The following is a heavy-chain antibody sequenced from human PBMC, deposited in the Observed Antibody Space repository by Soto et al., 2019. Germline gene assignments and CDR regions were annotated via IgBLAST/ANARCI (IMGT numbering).Heavy chain of an antibody. CDR2: IYASGSP. V-gene: IGHV4-59*02. Sequence: SSETLSLTCTISGGSVSVYYWSWIRQSTGQGLEWIGYIYASGSPYYNPSLRSRVTISADTSKNQISLKLTSPTAADTAVYYCARGVGSSPPQYWGRGTLVTV. CDR3: ARGVGSSPPQY. CDR1: GGSVSVYY. D-gene: IGHD1-26*01. J-gene: IGHJ4*02.